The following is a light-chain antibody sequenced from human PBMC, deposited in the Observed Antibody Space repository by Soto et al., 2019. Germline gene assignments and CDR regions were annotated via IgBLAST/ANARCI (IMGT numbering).Light chain of an antibody. J-gene: IGLJ2*01. V-gene: IGLV2-23*01. CDR3: CSVAGTDTVV. CDR2: GYS. CDR1: SSDFGNYNL. Sequence: QSALTQPASVSGSPGQSITISCTGTSSDFGNYNLVSWYQQHPGKAPKLIIFGYSRRPSGVSDRFSGSKYANTASLTISGLQPEDEAEYLCCSVAGTDTVVFGGGTQLTVL.